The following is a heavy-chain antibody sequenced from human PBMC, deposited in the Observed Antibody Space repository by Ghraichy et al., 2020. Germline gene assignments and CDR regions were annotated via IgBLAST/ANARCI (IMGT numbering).Heavy chain of an antibody. CDR3: ARMGCPGNRCYRPYQGVDV. CDR2: IYHDGRT. CDR1: GGSFSGYY. V-gene: IGHV4-34*01. D-gene: IGHD2-2*02. J-gene: IGHJ6*02. Sequence: SETLSLTCVVYGGSFSGYYWSWIRQPPGKGLEWIGEIYHDGRTDYNPSLKSRVTISIDTSKNQFSLELSSVTAADTAVYYCARMGCPGNRCYRPYQGVDVWGQGTTVTVSS.